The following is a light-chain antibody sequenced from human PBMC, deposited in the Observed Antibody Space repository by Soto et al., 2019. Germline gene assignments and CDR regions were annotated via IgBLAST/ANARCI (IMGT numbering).Light chain of an antibody. CDR2: AAS. CDR3: LQTYSTPPT. J-gene: IGKJ4*01. Sequence: DSQMSQSPSSLSAYVGDRVTIACRASQDITTYLSWYQKKPGKAPKLLIKAASSLQSGAPSRFSGSGSGTDFTLTISSLQPEDFATYYCLQTYSTPPTFGGGTKVDIK. V-gene: IGKV1-39*01. CDR1: QDITTY.